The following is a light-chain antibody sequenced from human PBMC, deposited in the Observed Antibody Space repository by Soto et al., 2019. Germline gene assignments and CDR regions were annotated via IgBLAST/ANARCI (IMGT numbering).Light chain of an antibody. J-gene: IGLJ1*01. CDR2: EVT. CDR1: SSDVGGYNF. Sequence: QSALTQPASVFGSPGQSITISCTETSSDVGGYNFVSWYQQLPGKAPKLMIYEVTSRPSGVSNRFSGSKSGNTASLTISGLQPEDEADYYCSSYTTSSTVVFGTGTKVTVL. CDR3: SSYTTSSTVV. V-gene: IGLV2-14*03.